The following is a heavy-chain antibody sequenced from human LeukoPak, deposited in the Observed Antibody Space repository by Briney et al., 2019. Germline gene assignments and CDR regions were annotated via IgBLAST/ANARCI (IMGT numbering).Heavy chain of an antibody. CDR1: GFTFSSYW. CDR2: IKQDGSKK. D-gene: IGHD4-17*01. V-gene: IGHV3-7*02. Sequence: GGSLRLSCAASGFTFSSYWMSWVRQAPGKGLEWVANIKQDGSKKYYVDSVKGRFTISRDNAKNSLYLQMNSLRAEDTAVYYCASLATTVTYGMDVWGQGTLVTVSS. CDR3: ASLATTVTYGMDV. J-gene: IGHJ6*02.